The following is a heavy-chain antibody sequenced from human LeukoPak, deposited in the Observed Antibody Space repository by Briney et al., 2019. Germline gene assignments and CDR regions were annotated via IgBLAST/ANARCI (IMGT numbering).Heavy chain of an antibody. CDR2: IIPIFGTS. D-gene: IGHD5-18*01. V-gene: IGHV1-69*01. J-gene: IGHJ4*02. Sequence: GSSVTVSCKASGGTFSSYAINWVRQAPGQGLEWMGGIIPIFGTSNYAHKFQGRVTITADESTSTVYMELSSLRSDDTAIYYCAFEGYNYGYNWGQGTLVTVSS. CDR3: AFEGYNYGYN. CDR1: GGTFSSYA.